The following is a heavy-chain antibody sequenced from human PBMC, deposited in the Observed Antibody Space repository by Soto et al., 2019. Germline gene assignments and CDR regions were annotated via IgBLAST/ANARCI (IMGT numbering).Heavy chain of an antibody. V-gene: IGHV3-30-3*01. D-gene: IGHD1-1*01. J-gene: IGHJ4*02. Sequence: GGSLRLSCAASGFTFSSYAMHWVRQAQGKGLEWVAVISYDGSNKYYADSVKGRFTISRDNSKNTLYLQMNSLRAEDTAVYYCARVPSYGGGPEYNPYDYWGQGTLVTVSS. CDR1: GFTFSSYA. CDR2: ISYDGSNK. CDR3: ARVPSYGGGPEYNPYDY.